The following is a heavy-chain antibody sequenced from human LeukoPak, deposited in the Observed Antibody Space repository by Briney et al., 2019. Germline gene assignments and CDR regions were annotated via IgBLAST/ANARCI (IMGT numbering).Heavy chain of an antibody. J-gene: IGHJ4*02. CDR3: AKDGGALWFGELFNYFDY. Sequence: GGSLRLSCAASGFTFSSYAMSWVRQAPGKGLEWVSAISGSGGSTYYADSVKGRFTISRDNSKNTLYLQMNSLRAEDTAVYYCAKDGGALWFGELFNYFDYWGQGTLVTVSS. V-gene: IGHV3-23*01. CDR1: GFTFSSYA. D-gene: IGHD3-10*01. CDR2: ISGSGGST.